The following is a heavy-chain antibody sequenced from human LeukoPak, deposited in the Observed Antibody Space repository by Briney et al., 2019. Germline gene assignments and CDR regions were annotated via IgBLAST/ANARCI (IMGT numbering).Heavy chain of an antibody. Sequence: SETLSLTCTVSGGSISSSSYYWGWIRQPPGKGLEWIGSIYYSGSTYYNPSLKSRVTISVDTSKNQFSLKLSSVTAADTAVYYCARDLDAFDIWGQGTMVTVSS. CDR1: GGSISSSSYY. CDR3: ARDLDAFDI. J-gene: IGHJ3*02. CDR2: IYYSGST. V-gene: IGHV4-39*07.